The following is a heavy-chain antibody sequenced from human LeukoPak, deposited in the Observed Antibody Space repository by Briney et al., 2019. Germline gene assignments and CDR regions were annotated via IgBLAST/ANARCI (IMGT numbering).Heavy chain of an antibody. J-gene: IGHJ4*02. V-gene: IGHV3-49*04. D-gene: IGHD4-23*01. CDR3: TRTTTVVTWADIFDY. CDR1: GFTFGDYA. CDR2: IRSKAYGGTT. Sequence: GVSLRLSCTASGFTFGDYAMSWVRQAPGKGREWVGFIRSKAYGGTTEYAASVNGRFTISRDDSKSIAYLQMNSLKTEDTAVYYCTRTTTVVTWADIFDYWGQGTLVTV.